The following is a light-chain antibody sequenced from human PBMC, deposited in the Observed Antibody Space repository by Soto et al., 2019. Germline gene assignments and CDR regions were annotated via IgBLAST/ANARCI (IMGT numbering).Light chain of an antibody. CDR3: RQYGTSLGFP. CDR1: QSVISNF. Sequence: EIVLTQSPGTLSLSPGEIATLYFSASQSVISNFLAWYQEKLGQAPRLLIYGASKRATGIPDRFSGGGSGTDFTLTISRLEPEDFAVYYCRQYGTSLGFPVGGGTKVDIK. CDR2: GAS. V-gene: IGKV3-20*01. J-gene: IGKJ4*01.